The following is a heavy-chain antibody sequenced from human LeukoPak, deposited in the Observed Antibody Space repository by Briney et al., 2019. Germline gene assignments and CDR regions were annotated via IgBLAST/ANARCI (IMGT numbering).Heavy chain of an antibody. D-gene: IGHD3-22*01. CDR1: GGSISSGGYY. CDR3: ARHLDNLVSGFPYYFDY. V-gene: IGHV4-31*03. CDR2: IYYSGST. J-gene: IGHJ4*02. Sequence: SETLSLTCTVSGGSISSGGYYWSWIRQHPGKGLEWIGYIYYSGSTYYNPSLKSRVTISVDTSKNQFSLKLSSVTAADTAVYYCARHLDNLVSGFPYYFDYWGQGTLVTVSS.